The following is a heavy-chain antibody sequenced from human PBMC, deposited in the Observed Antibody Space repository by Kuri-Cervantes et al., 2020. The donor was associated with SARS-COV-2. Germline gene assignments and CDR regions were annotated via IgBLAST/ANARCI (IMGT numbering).Heavy chain of an antibody. CDR2: ITGSGAST. V-gene: IGHV3-23*01. CDR1: GFTFSHYA. CDR3: VRDGDHWNFDY. J-gene: IGHJ4*02. D-gene: IGHD1-1*01. Sequence: GESLKISCAASGFTFSHYAMSWVRQAPGKGLEWVSAITGSGASTNYAESVKGRFTLSRDNAKNMLFLQMNSLRAEDTAVYYCVRDGDHWNFDYWGQGTLVTVSS.